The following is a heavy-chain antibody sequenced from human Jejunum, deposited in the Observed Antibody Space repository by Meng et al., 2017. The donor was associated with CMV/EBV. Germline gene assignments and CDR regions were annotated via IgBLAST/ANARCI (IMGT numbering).Heavy chain of an antibody. V-gene: IGHV4-30-4*08. CDR3: ARDRAYYFDSSASAWFDP. CDR1: ISSDDYY. J-gene: IGHJ5*02. Sequence: ISSDDYYWSWIRQPPGRGLGWIGYIYYTGNTYYNASLRGRVTMSVDTSKNQFSLNLSSVTAADTAVYYCARDRAYYFDSSASAWFDPWGQGTLVTVSS. D-gene: IGHD3-22*01. CDR2: IYYTGNT.